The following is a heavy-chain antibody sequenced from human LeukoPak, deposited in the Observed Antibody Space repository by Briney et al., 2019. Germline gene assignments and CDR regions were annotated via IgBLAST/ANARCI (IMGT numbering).Heavy chain of an antibody. CDR2: ITSSGTYI. J-gene: IGHJ6*03. Sequence: GGSLRLSCATSGFTFSNYNMNWVRQAPGRALEWVSSITSSGTYIFYANSVKGRFTISRDNAKNSLYLQMNSLGPEDTAVYYCARDPYSGNYGNYYYYYMDVWGKGTTVTISS. V-gene: IGHV3-21*01. CDR3: ARDPYSGNYGNYYYYYMDV. D-gene: IGHD1-26*01. CDR1: GFTFSNYN.